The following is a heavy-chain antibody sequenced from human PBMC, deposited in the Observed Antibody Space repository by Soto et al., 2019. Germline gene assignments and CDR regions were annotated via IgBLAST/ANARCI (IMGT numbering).Heavy chain of an antibody. V-gene: IGHV6-1*01. CDR1: GESVSTNSAT. J-gene: IGHJ4*02. CDR3: VRLVGNSWLAH. Sequence: PSQTLSLTCAISGESVSTNSATWDWIRQSPSRGLEWLGRTYYRSQWHYEYAVFVQSRISIDPDTSKNQFSLQLNSVTPEDTAGYYCVRLVGNSWLAHGGKGPRVTVSS. D-gene: IGHD6-19*01. CDR2: TYYRSQWHY.